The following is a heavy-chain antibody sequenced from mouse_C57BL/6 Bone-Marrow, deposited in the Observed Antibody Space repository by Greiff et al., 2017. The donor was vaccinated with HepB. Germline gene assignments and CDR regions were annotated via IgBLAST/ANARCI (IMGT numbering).Heavy chain of an antibody. CDR1: GYTFTSYW. Sequence: QVHVKQPGAELVKPGASVKLSCKASGYTFTSYWMQWVKQRPGQGLEWIGEIDPSDSYTNYNQKFKGKATLTVDTSSSTAYMQLSSLTSEDSAVYYGASYRRWYFDVWGTGTTVTVSS. J-gene: IGHJ1*03. D-gene: IGHD2-12*01. V-gene: IGHV1-50*01. CDR3: ASYRRWYFDV. CDR2: IDPSDSYT.